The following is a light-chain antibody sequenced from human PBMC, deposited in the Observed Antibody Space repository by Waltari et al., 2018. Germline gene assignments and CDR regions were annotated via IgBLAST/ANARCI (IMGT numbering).Light chain of an antibody. J-gene: IGKJ3*01. Sequence: EIVLTQSPGTLSLSPGERATLSCRASQSVSSIYLAWYQQKPGQAPRLLIYGASSRATGIPDRFSGSGSGTDFTLTISRREPEDFAVYYCQQFGTSPPQSTFGLGPKWISN. CDR1: QSVSSIY. CDR3: QQFGTSPPQST. CDR2: GAS. V-gene: IGKV3-20*01.